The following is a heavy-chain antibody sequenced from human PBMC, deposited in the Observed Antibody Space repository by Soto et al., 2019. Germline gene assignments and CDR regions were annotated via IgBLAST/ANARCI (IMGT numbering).Heavy chain of an antibody. Sequence: SSETLSLTCTVSGCSVSSGSYYWSWIRQPPGKGLEWIGYIYYSGSTNYNPSLKSRVTISVDTSKNQFSLKLSSVTAADTAVYYGARADDILTGYDYYGMDVWSQGTTVIVSS. CDR2: IYYSGST. J-gene: IGHJ6*02. CDR3: ARADDILTGYDYYGMDV. V-gene: IGHV4-61*01. D-gene: IGHD3-9*01. CDR1: GCSVSSGSYY.